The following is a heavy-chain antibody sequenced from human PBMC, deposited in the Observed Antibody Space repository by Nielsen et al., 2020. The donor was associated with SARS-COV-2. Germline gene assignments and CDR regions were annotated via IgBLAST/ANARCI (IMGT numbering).Heavy chain of an antibody. J-gene: IGHJ5*02. CDR3: ARRAYASGSSLNWFDP. D-gene: IGHD3-10*01. Sequence: SETLSLTCTVSGGSISSYYWSWIRQPPGKGLEWIGYIYYSGSTNYNPSLKSRVTLSLDTSENQFSLKLRSVTAADTAVYYCARRAYASGSSLNWFDPWGQGTLVIVSS. CDR2: IYYSGST. CDR1: GGSISSYY. V-gene: IGHV4-59*08.